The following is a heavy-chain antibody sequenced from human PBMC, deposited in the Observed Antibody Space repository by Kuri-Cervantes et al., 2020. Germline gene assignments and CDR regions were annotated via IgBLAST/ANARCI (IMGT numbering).Heavy chain of an antibody. Sequence: ASVKVSCKASGYTFTSYGISWVRQAPGQGLEWMGWISAYNGNTNYAQKLQGRVTMTTDTSTSTVYMELSSLRSEDTAVYYCARDRGGGYVGGYFDYWGQGSLVTVSS. CDR1: GYTFTSYG. CDR2: ISAYNGNT. CDR3: ARDRGGGYVGGYFDY. J-gene: IGHJ4*02. V-gene: IGHV1-18*01. D-gene: IGHD5-12*01.